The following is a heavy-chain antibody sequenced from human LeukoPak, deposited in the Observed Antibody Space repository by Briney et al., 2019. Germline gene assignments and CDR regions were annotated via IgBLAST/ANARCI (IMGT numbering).Heavy chain of an antibody. CDR3: AGDSWGVDY. Sequence: SETLSLTCTVSGYSISSGYYWGWIRQPPGKGLEWIGSIYHSGSTYYNPSLKSRVTISVDTSKNQFSLKLSSVTAADTAVYYCAGDSWGVDYWGQGTLVTVSS. CDR1: GYSISSGYY. J-gene: IGHJ4*02. V-gene: IGHV4-38-2*02. CDR2: IYHSGST. D-gene: IGHD3-16*01.